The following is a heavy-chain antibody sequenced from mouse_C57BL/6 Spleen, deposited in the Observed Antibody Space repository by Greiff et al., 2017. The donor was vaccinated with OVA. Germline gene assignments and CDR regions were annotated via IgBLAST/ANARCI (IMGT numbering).Heavy chain of an antibody. V-gene: IGHV5-6*01. CDR1: GFTFSSYG. J-gene: IGHJ2*01. CDR3: ARRGLTGREFFDY. D-gene: IGHD4-1*01. Sequence: EVQGVESGGDLVKPGGSLKLSCAASGFTFSSYGMSWVRQTPDKRLEWVATISSGGSYTYYPDSVKGRFTISRDNAKNTLYLQMSSLKSEDTAMYYCARRGLTGREFFDYWGQGTTLTVSS. CDR2: ISSGGSYT.